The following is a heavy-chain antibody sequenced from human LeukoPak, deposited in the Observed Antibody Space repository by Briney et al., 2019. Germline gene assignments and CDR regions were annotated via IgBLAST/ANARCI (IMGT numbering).Heavy chain of an antibody. J-gene: IGHJ4*02. D-gene: IGHD3-10*01. V-gene: IGHV4-59*01. CDR2: IYYSGST. CDR1: GGSISSYY. CDR3: ARDGRFGEIGD. Sequence: SETLSLTCTVSGGSISSYYWSWIRQPPGKGLEWIGYIYYSGSTNYNPSLKSRVTISVDTSKNQFSLKLSSVTAADTAVYYCARDGRFGEIGDWGQGTLVTVSS.